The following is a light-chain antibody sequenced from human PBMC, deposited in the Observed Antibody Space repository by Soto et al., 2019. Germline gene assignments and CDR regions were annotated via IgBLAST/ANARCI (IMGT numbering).Light chain of an antibody. Sequence: DIQMTQSPSSLSASVGDRVTITCQACQDISNYLNWYQQKPGKAPKILIYDASLLEAGVPSRFSGGGSGTHFTLTISSLQAEDVATYYCQQFDNLPLTFGGGTKVEIK. CDR1: QDISNY. J-gene: IGKJ4*01. CDR2: DAS. CDR3: QQFDNLPLT. V-gene: IGKV1-33*01.